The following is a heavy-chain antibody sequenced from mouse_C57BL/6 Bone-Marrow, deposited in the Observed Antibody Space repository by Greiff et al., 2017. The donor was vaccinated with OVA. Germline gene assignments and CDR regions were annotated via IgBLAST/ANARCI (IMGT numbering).Heavy chain of an antibody. V-gene: IGHV1-59*01. CDR3: ARRLYFDY. CDR2: IDPSDSYT. J-gene: IGHJ2*01. D-gene: IGHD3-2*02. CDR1: GYTFTSYW. Sequence: QVHVKQPGAELVRPGTSVKLSCKASGYTFTSYWMHWVKQRPGQGLEWIGVIDPSDSYTNYNQKFKGKATLTVDTSSSTAYMQLSSLTSEDSAVYYCARRLYFDYWGQGTTLTVSS.